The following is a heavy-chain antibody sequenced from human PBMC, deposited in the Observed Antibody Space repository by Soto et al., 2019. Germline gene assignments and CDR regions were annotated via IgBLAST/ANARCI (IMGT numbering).Heavy chain of an antibody. CDR1: GFTFSSYG. J-gene: IGHJ4*02. D-gene: IGHD6-13*01. CDR3: AKGPIAAAGPMGVYFDY. Sequence: SLRLSCAASGFTFSSYGMHWVRQAPGKGLEWVAVISYDGSNKYYADSVKGRFTISRDNSKNTLYLQMNSLRAEDTAVYYCAKGPIAAAGPMGVYFDYWGQGTLVTVSS. CDR2: ISYDGSNK. V-gene: IGHV3-30*18.